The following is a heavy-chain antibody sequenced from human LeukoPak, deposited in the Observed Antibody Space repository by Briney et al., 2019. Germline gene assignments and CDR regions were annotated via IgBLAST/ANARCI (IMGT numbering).Heavy chain of an antibody. Sequence: GGSLRLSCAASGFTFNIYAMNWVRQAPGKGLEWVSAISSSGGSTYYADSVNGRFTISRDNSKNTLYLQMNSLRAEDTVVYYCASLRDPYSGSWYDYWGQGTLVTVSS. J-gene: IGHJ4*02. CDR3: ASLRDPYSGSWYDY. CDR1: GFTFNIYA. V-gene: IGHV3-23*01. CDR2: ISSSGGST. D-gene: IGHD6-13*01.